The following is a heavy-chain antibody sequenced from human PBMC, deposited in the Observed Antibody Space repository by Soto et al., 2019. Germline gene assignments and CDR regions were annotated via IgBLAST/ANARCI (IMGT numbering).Heavy chain of an antibody. CDR2: INPIGGSA. CDR3: ARSQEFYGSESRYANWFDP. D-gene: IGHD3-10*01. V-gene: IGHV1-46*01. Sequence: VKVSCKASGCTFTDYFMNWLRQAPGQGLEWMGIINPIGGSATYAQKFQDRVTMTRDTSTSTVYMELRSLRSEDTAIYYCARSQEFYGSESRYANWFDPWSQGT. J-gene: IGHJ5*02. CDR1: GCTFTDYF.